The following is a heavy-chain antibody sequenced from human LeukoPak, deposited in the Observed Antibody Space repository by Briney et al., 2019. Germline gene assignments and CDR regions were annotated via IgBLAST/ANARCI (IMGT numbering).Heavy chain of an antibody. CDR3: ARLYSSGAQFDY. D-gene: IGHD6-19*01. CDR2: IYYSGST. CDR1: GGSISSSNFY. Sequence: SETLSLTCTVSGGSISSSNFYWGWIRQPPGKGLEWIGSIYYSGSTYYNPSLKSRFTISVDTSKNQFSLKLSSVTAADTAVYYCARLYSSGAQFDYWGQGTLVTVSS. J-gene: IGHJ4*02. V-gene: IGHV4-39*07.